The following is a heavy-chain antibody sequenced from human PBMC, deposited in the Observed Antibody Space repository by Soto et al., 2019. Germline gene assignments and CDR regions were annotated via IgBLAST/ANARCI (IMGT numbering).Heavy chain of an antibody. CDR3: ARGFAQDFDY. CDR2: ISYDGSNK. CDR1: GFTFSSYG. Sequence: GGSLRLSCAASGFTFSSYGMHWVRQAPGKGLEWVALISYDGSNKYYADSVKGRFTISRDNSKNTLYLQMNSLRAEDTAVYYCARGFAQDFDYWGQGTLVTVSS. V-gene: IGHV3-30*03. D-gene: IGHD3-3*01. J-gene: IGHJ4*02.